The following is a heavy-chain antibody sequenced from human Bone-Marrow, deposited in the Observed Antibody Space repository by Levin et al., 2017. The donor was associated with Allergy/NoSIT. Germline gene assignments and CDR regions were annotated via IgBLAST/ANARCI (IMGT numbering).Heavy chain of an antibody. J-gene: IGHJ4*02. CDR1: GFTFSSYS. CDR2: ISSSSSYI. CDR3: ARDLAGSYSD. Sequence: AGESLKISCAASGFTFSSYSMNWVRQAPGKGLEWVSSISSSSSYIYYADSVKGRFTISRDNAKNSLYLQMNSLRAEDTAVYYCARDLAGSYSDWGQGTLVTVSS. D-gene: IGHD1-26*01. V-gene: IGHV3-21*01.